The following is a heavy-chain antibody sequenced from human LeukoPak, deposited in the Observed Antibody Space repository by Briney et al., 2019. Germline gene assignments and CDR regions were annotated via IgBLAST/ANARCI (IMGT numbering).Heavy chain of an antibody. D-gene: IGHD2-2*01. Sequence: GGSLRLSCAASGFTFDDYTMHWARQPPGKGLEWVSLMTWDAGTTYYADSVKGRFTISRDNSKNSLYLQMNSLRSEDTALYYCAKGGQTAARDMDVWGKGTTVNVSS. CDR1: GFTFDDYT. V-gene: IGHV3-43*01. CDR3: AKGGQTAARDMDV. CDR2: MTWDAGTT. J-gene: IGHJ6*04.